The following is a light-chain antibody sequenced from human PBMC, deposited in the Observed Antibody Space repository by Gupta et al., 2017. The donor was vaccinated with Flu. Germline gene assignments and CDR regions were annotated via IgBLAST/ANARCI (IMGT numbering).Light chain of an antibody. Sequence: PSSLSASVGDRVTITCRASQGIRNDLGWFQQRPGKAPKRLIYTASKVQSGVPSRFTGSGSGTEFTLTISSRQPDDFATYYCRQQNSSPLTFGGGTKVEIK. CDR2: TAS. V-gene: IGKV1-17*01. J-gene: IGKJ4*01. CDR1: QGIRND. CDR3: RQQNSSPLT.